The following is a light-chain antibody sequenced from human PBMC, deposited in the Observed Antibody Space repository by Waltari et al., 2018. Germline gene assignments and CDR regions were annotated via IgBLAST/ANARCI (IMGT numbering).Light chain of an antibody. CDR1: QSLSSS. CDR2: SAS. Sequence: IQMTQSPSSLSASVGDTVTITCRASQSLSSSLAWYQQKPGKAPKLLIYSASSLQSGVPSRFSGSKSGTEFTLTISSLQPEDIASYYCQQYYNYPWTFGQGTKVEIK. J-gene: IGKJ1*01. CDR3: QQYYNYPWT. V-gene: IGKV1-6*01.